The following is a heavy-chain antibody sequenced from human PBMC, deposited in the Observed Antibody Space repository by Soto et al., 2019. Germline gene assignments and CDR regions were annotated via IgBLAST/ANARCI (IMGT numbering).Heavy chain of an antibody. V-gene: IGHV1-69*01. CDR3: ASHREILVPTGTLWFDP. J-gene: IGHJ5*02. CDR1: GGTFSSYA. D-gene: IGHD1-1*01. CDR2: IIPIFGTA. Sequence: QVQLVQSGAEVKKPGSSVKVSCKASGGTFSSYAISWVRQAPGQGLEWMGGIIPIFGTANYAQKFQGRVTITADESTSTAYMELSSLTSEDTAVYYCASHREILVPTGTLWFDPWGQGTLVTVSS.